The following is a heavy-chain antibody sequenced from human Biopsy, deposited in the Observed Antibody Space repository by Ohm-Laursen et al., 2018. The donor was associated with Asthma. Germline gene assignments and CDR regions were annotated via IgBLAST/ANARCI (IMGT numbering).Heavy chain of an antibody. J-gene: IGHJ3*02. CDR1: GGTFSSYA. Sequence: SSVKVSCKASGGTFSSYAISWVRQAPGQGLEWMGGIIPIFGTANYAQKFQGRVTITADESTSTAYMELSSLRSEDTAVYYCARTYYDFLTGQVNDAFAIWGQGTMVTVSS. CDR2: IIPIFGTA. D-gene: IGHD3-9*01. V-gene: IGHV1-69*01. CDR3: ARTYYDFLTGQVNDAFAI.